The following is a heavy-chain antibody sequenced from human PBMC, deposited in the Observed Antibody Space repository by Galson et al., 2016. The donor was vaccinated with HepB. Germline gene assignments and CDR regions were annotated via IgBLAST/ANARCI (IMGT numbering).Heavy chain of an antibody. CDR2: INDYNGNA. V-gene: IGHV1-18*01. CDR3: ARSPYCSTTSGDWDF. CDR1: GYTFTSYG. Sequence: QSGAEVKKPGASVKVSCKASGYTFTSYGISWVRQAPGQGLEWMGWINDYNGNANYAQKVQGRVTMTTDTSTSTAYMELRSLTSDDTAVYYCARSPYCSTTSGDWDFWGQGTLVTVSS. J-gene: IGHJ4*02. D-gene: IGHD2-2*01.